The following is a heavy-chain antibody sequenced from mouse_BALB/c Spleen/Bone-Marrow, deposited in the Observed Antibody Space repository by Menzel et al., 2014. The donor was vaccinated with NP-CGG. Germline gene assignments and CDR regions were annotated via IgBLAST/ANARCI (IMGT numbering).Heavy chain of an antibody. CDR1: GYAFTNYL. CDR2: INPGSGGT. J-gene: IGHJ4*01. CDR3: ARQLGPPYAMDY. V-gene: IGHV1-54*01. D-gene: IGHD3-1*01. Sequence: LVESGAELVRPGTSVKVSCKASGYAFTNYLIEWVKQRPGQGLEWIGVINPGSGGTNYNEKFKGKATLTADKSSGTAYMQLSSLTSDDSAVYFCARQLGPPYAMDYWGQGTSVTVSS.